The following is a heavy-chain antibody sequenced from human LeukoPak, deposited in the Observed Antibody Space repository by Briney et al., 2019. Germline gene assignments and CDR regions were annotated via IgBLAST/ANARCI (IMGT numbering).Heavy chain of an antibody. CDR3: ARVRESSCSNGDCYAY. D-gene: IGHD2-8*01. V-gene: IGHV1-2*02. J-gene: IGHJ4*02. CDR1: GYSFTGYY. Sequence: ASVKVSCKVSGYSFTGYYMHWVRQAPGEGLEWMGRINPNSGGTNYAQKFQGRVTMTGDTSISTAYMELSRLRSDDTAVYYCARVRESSCSNGDCYAYWGQGTLVTVSS. CDR2: INPNSGGT.